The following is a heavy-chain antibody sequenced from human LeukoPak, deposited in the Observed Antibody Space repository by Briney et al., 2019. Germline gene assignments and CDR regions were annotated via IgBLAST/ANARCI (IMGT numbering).Heavy chain of an antibody. CDR2: ISWNSGSI. Sequence: GGSLRLSCAASGFTFDDYAMHWVRQAPGKGLEWVSGISWNSGSIGYADSVKGRFTISRDNAKNSLYLQMDSLRAEDTALYYCAKDMRSGSSWYFDGFDIWGQGTMVTVSS. CDR3: AKDMRSGSSWYFDGFDI. J-gene: IGHJ3*02. D-gene: IGHD6-13*01. V-gene: IGHV3-9*01. CDR1: GFTFDDYA.